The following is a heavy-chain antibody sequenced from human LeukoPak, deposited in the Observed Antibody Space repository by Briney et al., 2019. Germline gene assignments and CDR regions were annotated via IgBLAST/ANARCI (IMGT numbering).Heavy chain of an antibody. J-gene: IGHJ6*02. CDR1: GVSISSGGYY. CDR2: IYYSGST. V-gene: IGHV4-31*03. D-gene: IGHD4-23*01. Sequence: PSETLPLTCTVSGVSISSGGYYWSWLRQHPGKGLEWIGYIYYSGSTYYNPSLKSRVTISVDTSKNQFSLKLSSVTAADTAVYYCARGQTTVITPYYYYGMDVWGQGTTVTVSS. CDR3: ARGQTTVITPYYYYGMDV.